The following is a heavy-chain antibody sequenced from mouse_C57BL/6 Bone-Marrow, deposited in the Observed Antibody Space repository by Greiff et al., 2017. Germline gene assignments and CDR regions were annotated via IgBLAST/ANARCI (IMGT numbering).Heavy chain of an antibody. CDR3: ARKSGLLRWCFAY. Sequence: QVQLQQSGAELMKPGASVKLSCKATGYTFTGYWIEWVKQRPGHGLEWIGEILPGSGSTNYNEKFKGKATFTADTSSNTAYMQLSSLTPADSAIYFCARKSGLLRWCFAYWGQGTLVTVSA. V-gene: IGHV1-9*01. CDR1: GYTFTGYW. D-gene: IGHD2-3*01. CDR2: ILPGSGST. J-gene: IGHJ3*01.